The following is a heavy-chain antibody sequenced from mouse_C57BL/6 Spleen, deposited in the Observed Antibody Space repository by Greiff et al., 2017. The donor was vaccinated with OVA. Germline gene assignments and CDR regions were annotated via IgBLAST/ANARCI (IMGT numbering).Heavy chain of an antibody. CDR2: IDPSDSYT. D-gene: IGHD1-1*01. J-gene: IGHJ2*01. CDR1: GYTFTSYW. Sequence: QVQLQQPGAELVRPGTSVKLSCKASGYTFTSYWMHWVKQRPGQGLEWIGVIDPSDSYTNYNQKFKGKATLTVDTSSSTAYMQLSSLTSEDSAVYYCARSQVGYGSSLDYWGQGTTLTVSS. V-gene: IGHV1-59*01. CDR3: ARSQVGYGSSLDY.